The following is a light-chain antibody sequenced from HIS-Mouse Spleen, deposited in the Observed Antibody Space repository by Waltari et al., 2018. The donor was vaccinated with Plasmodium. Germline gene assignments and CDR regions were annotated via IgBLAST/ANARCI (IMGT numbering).Light chain of an antibody. CDR1: QSVSSY. Sequence: EIVLTQSPATLSLSPGERATLSCRASQSVSSYLAWYQQKPGQAPRLLIYVASNRATGIRARFSGSGSGTDFTLTISSLEPEDFAVYYCQQRSNWPRVLTCGGGSKVEIK. V-gene: IGKV3-11*01. J-gene: IGKJ4*01. CDR2: VAS. CDR3: QQRSNWPRVLT.